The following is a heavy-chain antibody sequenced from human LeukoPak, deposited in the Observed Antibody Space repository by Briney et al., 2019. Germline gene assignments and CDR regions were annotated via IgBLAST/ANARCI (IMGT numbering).Heavy chain of an antibody. CDR3: ARDQGFGYYGMDV. J-gene: IGHJ6*02. CDR2: INPNSGGT. Sequence: ASVKVSCKASGYTFTGYYMHWVRQAPGQGLEWMGWINPNSGGTNYAQKFQGRVTMTRDTSISTAYMELSRLRSDDTAVHYCARDQGFGYYGMDVWGQGTTVTVSS. CDR1: GYTFTGYY. V-gene: IGHV1-2*02. D-gene: IGHD3-10*01.